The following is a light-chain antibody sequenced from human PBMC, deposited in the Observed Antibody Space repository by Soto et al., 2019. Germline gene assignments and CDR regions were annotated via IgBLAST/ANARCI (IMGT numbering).Light chain of an antibody. CDR1: QSVSSSY. CDR2: GAS. Sequence: IVLTQSPGTLSLSPGERATLSCRASQSVSSSYLACYQQKPGQAPRLLIYGASSRATGIPDRFSGSGSVTDFTLTISRLEPEDFAVYYCQQYGSSPAWTFGQGTKVDSK. V-gene: IGKV3-20*01. CDR3: QQYGSSPAWT. J-gene: IGKJ1*01.